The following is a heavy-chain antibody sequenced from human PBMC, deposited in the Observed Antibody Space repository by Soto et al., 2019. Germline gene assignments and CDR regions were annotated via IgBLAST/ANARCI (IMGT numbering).Heavy chain of an antibody. V-gene: IGHV4-39*01. Sequence: SETLSLTCTVSGGSISSSSYYWGWIRQPPGKGLEWIGSIYYSGSTYYNPSLKSRVTISVDTSKNQFSLKLSSVTAADTAVYYCARQGTIPADYYDSSGYYYQITFFDYWGQGTLVTVSS. CDR3: ARQGTIPADYYDSSGYYYQITFFDY. D-gene: IGHD3-22*01. CDR1: GGSISSSSYY. CDR2: IYYSGST. J-gene: IGHJ4*02.